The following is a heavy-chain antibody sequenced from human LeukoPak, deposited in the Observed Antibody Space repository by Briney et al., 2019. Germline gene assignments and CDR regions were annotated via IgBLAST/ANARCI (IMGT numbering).Heavy chain of an antibody. D-gene: IGHD2-21*02. J-gene: IGHJ4*02. CDR1: GFTFSSYS. CDR3: ARSCGGDCYPDY. Sequence: PGGSLRLSCAAPGFTFSSYSMNWVRQAPGKGLEWVSSISSSSSYIYYADSVKGRFTISRDNAKNSLYLQMNSLRAEDTAVYYCARSCGGDCYPDYWGQGTLVTVSS. CDR2: ISSSSSYI. V-gene: IGHV3-21*01.